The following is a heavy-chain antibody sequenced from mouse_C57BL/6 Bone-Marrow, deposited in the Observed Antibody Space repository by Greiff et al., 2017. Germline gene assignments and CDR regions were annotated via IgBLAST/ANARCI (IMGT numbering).Heavy chain of an antibody. D-gene: IGHD2-12*01. CDR3: ARDYKKGYWYFDV. CDR2: INPYNGDT. Sequence: EVHLVESGPELVKPGDSVKISCKASGYSFTGYFMNWVMQSHGKSLEWIGRINPYNGDTFYNQKFKGKATLTVDKSSSTAHMELRSLTSEDSAVYYCARDYKKGYWYFDVWGTGTTVTVSS. J-gene: IGHJ1*03. CDR1: GYSFTGYF. V-gene: IGHV1-20*01.